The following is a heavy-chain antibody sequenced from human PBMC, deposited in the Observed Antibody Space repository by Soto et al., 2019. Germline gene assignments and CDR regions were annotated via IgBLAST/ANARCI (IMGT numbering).Heavy chain of an antibody. CDR1: GGSFSGYY. D-gene: IGHD2-2*01. CDR2: INHSGST. CDR3: ARGRPEVIVVVTAAARYYYYMDV. V-gene: IGHV4-34*01. Sequence: QVQLQQWGAGLLKPSETLSLTCAVYGGSFSGYYWSWIRQPPGKGLEWIGEINHSGSTNYNPSLTSRVTISVDTSKNQFALKLSSVTAADTAVYYCARGRPEVIVVVTAAARYYYYMDVWGKGTTVTVSS. J-gene: IGHJ6*03.